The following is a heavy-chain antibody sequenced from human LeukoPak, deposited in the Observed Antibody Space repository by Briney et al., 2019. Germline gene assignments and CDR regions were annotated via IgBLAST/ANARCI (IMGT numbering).Heavy chain of an antibody. CDR1: GFTFSSYE. CDR3: ARVAYDSSGYYHFDY. J-gene: IGHJ4*02. D-gene: IGHD3-22*01. Sequence: GGSPRLSCAASGFTFSSYEMNWVRQAPGKGLEWVSYISSSGSTIYYADSVKGRFTISRDNAKNSLYLQMNSLRAEDTAVYYCARVAYDSSGYYHFDYWGQGTLVTVSS. V-gene: IGHV3-48*03. CDR2: ISSSGSTI.